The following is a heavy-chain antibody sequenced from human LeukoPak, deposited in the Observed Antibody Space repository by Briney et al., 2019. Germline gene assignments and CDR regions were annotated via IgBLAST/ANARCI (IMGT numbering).Heavy chain of an antibody. J-gene: IGHJ4*02. CDR2: ISYDGSNK. Sequence: GGSLRLSRAASGFTFSSYGMHWVRQAPGKGLEWVAVISYDGSNKYYADSVKGRFTISRDNSKNTLYLQMNSLRAEDTAVYYCAKSTLYCGGDCYHFDYWGQGTLVTVSS. V-gene: IGHV3-30*18. CDR1: GFTFSSYG. CDR3: AKSTLYCGGDCYHFDY. D-gene: IGHD2-21*02.